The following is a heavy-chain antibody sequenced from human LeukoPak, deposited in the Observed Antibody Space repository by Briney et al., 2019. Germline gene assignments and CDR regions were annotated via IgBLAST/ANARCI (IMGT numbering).Heavy chain of an antibody. V-gene: IGHV3-33*01. J-gene: IGHJ4*02. D-gene: IGHD6-13*01. CDR2: IWNDGSNE. CDR3: ARDRERAADLGY. Sequence: PGGSLRLSCAASGFTFSSYGIHWVRQAPGKGLELVAIIWNDGSNEYYADSVKGRFTISRDNSKNTLYLQMISLTAEDTAVYYCARDRERAADLGYWGQGTLVTVSS. CDR1: GFTFSSYG.